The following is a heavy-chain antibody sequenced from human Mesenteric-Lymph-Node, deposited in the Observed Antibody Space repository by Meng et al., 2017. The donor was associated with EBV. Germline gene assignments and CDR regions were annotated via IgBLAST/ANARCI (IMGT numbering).Heavy chain of an antibody. Sequence: QVQRVQSGAEVKKPGASVKVSCKASGYTFTGYYLHCVRQAPGQGLEWMGWINPNSGDTNYAQKFQGWVTMTRDTSINTAYMELSSLRSDATAVYYCATLPAASTPHFSAWGQGTLVTVSS. CDR3: ATLPAASTPHFSA. CDR1: GYTFTGYY. CDR2: INPNSGDT. J-gene: IGHJ4*02. D-gene: IGHD2-2*01. V-gene: IGHV1-2*04.